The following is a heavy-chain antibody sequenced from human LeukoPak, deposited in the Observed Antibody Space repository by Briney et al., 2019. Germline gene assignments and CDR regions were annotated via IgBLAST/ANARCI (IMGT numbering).Heavy chain of an antibody. Sequence: QTGGSLRLSCAASGFTFDDYAMHWVRQAPGKGLEWISYISNNGRTIHYADSVKGRFIISRDNTKKSLYLQMNSLRVEDTAVYYCARAAGWLDPWGRGTLVTVPS. D-gene: IGHD6-13*01. V-gene: IGHV3-48*03. J-gene: IGHJ5*02. CDR2: ISNNGRTI. CDR3: ARAAGWLDP. CDR1: GFTFDDYA.